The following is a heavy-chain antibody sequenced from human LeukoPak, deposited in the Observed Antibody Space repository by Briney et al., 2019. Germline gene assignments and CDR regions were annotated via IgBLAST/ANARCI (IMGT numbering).Heavy chain of an antibody. CDR2: ISSSGSTI. CDR3: RGVFVNTAVAYYYGMDV. Sequence: PGGSLRLSCAASGFTFSDYYMSWIRQAPGKGLEWVSYISSSGSTIYYADSVKGRFTISRDNAKNSLYLQMNSLRAEDTAVYYWRGVFVNTAVAYYYGMDVWGQGTTVTVSS. CDR1: GFTFSDYY. D-gene: IGHD5-18*01. V-gene: IGHV3-11*01. J-gene: IGHJ6*02.